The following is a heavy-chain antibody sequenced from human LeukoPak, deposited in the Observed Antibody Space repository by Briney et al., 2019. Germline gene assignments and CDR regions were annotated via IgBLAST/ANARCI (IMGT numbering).Heavy chain of an antibody. CDR1: GFTFSNYA. V-gene: IGHV3-23*01. Sequence: GGSLRLSCAAFGFTFSNYAMSWVRQAPGKGLEWVSDISCSGGSTYYADSVKGRFTISRDNSKNTLYLQMNSLRAEDTAVYYCANILIDIVAPGDYFDYWGQGTLVTVSS. CDR3: ANILIDIVAPGDYFDY. J-gene: IGHJ4*02. CDR2: ISCSGGST. D-gene: IGHD5-12*01.